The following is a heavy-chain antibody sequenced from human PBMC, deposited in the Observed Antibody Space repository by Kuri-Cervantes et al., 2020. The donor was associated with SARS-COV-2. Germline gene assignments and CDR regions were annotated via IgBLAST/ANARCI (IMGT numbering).Heavy chain of an antibody. CDR3: ARGKGYCSSTSCAHYYYYYYMDV. J-gene: IGHJ6*03. D-gene: IGHD2-2*01. CDR1: GFTFSSYS. V-gene: IGHV3-21*01. CDR2: ISSSSSYI. Sequence: GESLKISCAASGFTFSSYSMNWVRQAPGKGLEWVSSISSSSSYIYYADSVKGRFTISRDNAKNSLYLQMNSLRAEDTAVYYCARGKGYCSSTSCAHYYYYYYMDVWGKGTTATVSS.